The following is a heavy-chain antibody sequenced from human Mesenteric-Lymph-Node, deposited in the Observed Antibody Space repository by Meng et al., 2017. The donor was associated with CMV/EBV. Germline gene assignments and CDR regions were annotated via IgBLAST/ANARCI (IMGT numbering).Heavy chain of an antibody. Sequence: LSLTCAASGFTFSSYAMSWVRQTPGKGLEWVSAISRSASNTYSADSVKGRFTISRDTSKNTLYLQMNSLRAEDSAVYYCAKMLAVVPAAPFDYWGQGTLVTVSS. CDR1: GFTFSSYA. J-gene: IGHJ4*02. CDR2: ISRSASNT. CDR3: AKMLAVVPAAPFDY. D-gene: IGHD2-2*01. V-gene: IGHV3-23*01.